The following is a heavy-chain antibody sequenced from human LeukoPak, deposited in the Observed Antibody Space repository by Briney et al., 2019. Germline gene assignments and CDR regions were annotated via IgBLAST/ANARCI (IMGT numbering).Heavy chain of an antibody. CDR2: INHSGST. Sequence: SETLSLTCAVYGGSFSGYYWSWIRQPPGKGLEWIGEINHSGSTNYNPSLKSRATISVDTSKNQFSLKLSSVTAADTAVYYCARFPSTSRGDYWGQGALVTVSS. CDR1: GGSFSGYY. D-gene: IGHD3-16*01. CDR3: ARFPSTSRGDY. V-gene: IGHV4-34*01. J-gene: IGHJ4*02.